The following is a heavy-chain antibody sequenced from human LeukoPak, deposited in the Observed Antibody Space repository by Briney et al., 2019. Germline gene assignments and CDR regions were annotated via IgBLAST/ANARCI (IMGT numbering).Heavy chain of an antibody. CDR3: ATVRYCSSTSCYTGQGNWFDP. J-gene: IGHJ5*02. V-gene: IGHV1-46*01. CDR1: GYTFTSYY. CDR2: INPSGGST. Sequence: ASVKVSCKASGYTFTSYYMHWVRQAPGQGLEWMGIINPSGGSTSYAQKFQGRVTMTRDTSTSTVYMELSSLRSEDTAVYYCATVRYCSSTSCYTGQGNWFDPWGQGTLVTVSS. D-gene: IGHD2-2*02.